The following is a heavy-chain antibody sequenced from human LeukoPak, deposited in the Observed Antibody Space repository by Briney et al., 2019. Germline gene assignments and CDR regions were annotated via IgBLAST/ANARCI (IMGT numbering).Heavy chain of an antibody. CDR1: GYTFTSYY. V-gene: IGHV1-46*01. Sequence: ASVKVSCKASGYTFTSYYMHWVRQAPGQGLEWMGIINPSGGSTSYAQKFQGRVTMTRDMSTSTVYMELSSLRSEDTAVYYCARGANYYDRSGYSDFGLYWGQGTLVTVSS. D-gene: IGHD3-22*01. CDR2: INPSGGST. CDR3: ARGANYYDRSGYSDFGLY. J-gene: IGHJ4*02.